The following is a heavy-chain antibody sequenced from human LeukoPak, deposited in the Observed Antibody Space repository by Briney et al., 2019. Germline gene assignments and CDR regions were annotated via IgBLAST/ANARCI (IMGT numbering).Heavy chain of an antibody. CDR2: IWFDGTEK. CDR1: GLTVRNYA. CDR3: ARVNGPNSGYYYTLAL. D-gene: IGHD3-22*01. J-gene: IGHJ4*02. Sequence: GTSLRVSCAASGLTVRNYAMHWVRQAPGGRLEWVAVIWFDGTEKYYAASVMGRFTISRDSSENTLYLQMNGLRTEDTAVYYCARVNGPNSGYYYTLALWGQGTPVTVSS. V-gene: IGHV3-33*01.